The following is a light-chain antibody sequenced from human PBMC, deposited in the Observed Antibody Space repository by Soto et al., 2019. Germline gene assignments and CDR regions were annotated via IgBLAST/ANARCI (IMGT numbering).Light chain of an antibody. V-gene: IGLV2-8*01. CDR3: SSYAGSNNYV. Sequence: QSALTQPLSASGSPGQSVTISCTGTSGDVGGYNYVSWYQQHPGKYPKLMIFEVSERPSGVPDRFSASKSGNTGSLTVSGLQAEDEADYSCSSYAGSNNYVFGTGTKLTVL. CDR2: EVS. CDR1: SGDVGGYNY. J-gene: IGLJ1*01.